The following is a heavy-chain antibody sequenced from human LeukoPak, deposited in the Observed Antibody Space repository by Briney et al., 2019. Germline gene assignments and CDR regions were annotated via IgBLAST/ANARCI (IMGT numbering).Heavy chain of an antibody. Sequence: GGSLRLSCSASGFTFSIYAMDWVRQAPGKGLEWVALISYDGNNKYYADSVKGRFSISRDNSKNTLYLQMNSLRPEDTAIYYCARSYYDSTGYYLAEYFQHWGQGTLVTVSS. CDR1: GFTFSIYA. V-gene: IGHV3-30-3*01. J-gene: IGHJ1*01. CDR3: ARSYYDSTGYYLAEYFQH. CDR2: ISYDGNNK. D-gene: IGHD3-22*01.